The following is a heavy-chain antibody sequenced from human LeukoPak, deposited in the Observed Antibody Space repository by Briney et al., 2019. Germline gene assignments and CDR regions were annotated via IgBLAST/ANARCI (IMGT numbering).Heavy chain of an antibody. CDR1: RFTFSSYS. D-gene: IGHD1-26*01. V-gene: IGHV3-21*01. Sequence: GGSLRLSCAASRFTFSSYSMNWVRQAPGKGLEWVSSISSSSSYIYYADSVKGRFTISRDNAKNSLYLQMNSLRAEDTAVYYCATLRKGAASFDYWGQGTLVTVSS. J-gene: IGHJ4*02. CDR3: ATLRKGAASFDY. CDR2: ISSSSSYI.